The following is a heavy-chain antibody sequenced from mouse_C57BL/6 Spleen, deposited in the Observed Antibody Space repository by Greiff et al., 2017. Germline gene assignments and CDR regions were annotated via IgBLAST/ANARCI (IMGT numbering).Heavy chain of an antibody. CDR2: IDPEDGDT. CDR3: ASQYYVSSYIAY. D-gene: IGHD1-1*01. Sequence: VQLQQSGAELVKPGASVMLSCTASGFNIKDYYMHWVKQRTEQGLEWIGRIDPEDGDTKYAQKVQGKANITADKSSKTAYLQLSSLRSEYTAVYYCASQYYVSSYIAYWGQGTLVTVSA. J-gene: IGHJ3*01. CDR1: GFNIKDYY. V-gene: IGHV14-2*01.